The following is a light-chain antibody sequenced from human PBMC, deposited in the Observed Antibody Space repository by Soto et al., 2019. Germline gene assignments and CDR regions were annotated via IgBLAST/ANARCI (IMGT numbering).Light chain of an antibody. V-gene: IGKV1-5*01. CDR2: DAS. J-gene: IGKJ1*01. Sequence: DIRMTQSPSTLSASVGDRVTITCRASQSISGWLAWYQQKPGKAPKLLIYDASTLESGVPSRFSGGGSGTEFTLTISSLQPDDFSTYSCPPYYSSSWTFGQRTNVDIK. CDR3: PPYYSSSWT. CDR1: QSISGW.